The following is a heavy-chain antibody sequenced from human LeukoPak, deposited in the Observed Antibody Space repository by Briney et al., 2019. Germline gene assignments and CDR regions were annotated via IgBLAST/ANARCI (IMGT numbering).Heavy chain of an antibody. Sequence: SVKVSFKASGGTFSSYTFSWVRQAPGQGLEWMGGIIPIFDTANYAQKFQGRVTITADESTSTAYMELTSLRSEDTAVYYCASQGHIAGASSGNFVYWCQGTLVTVSS. CDR2: IIPIFDTA. J-gene: IGHJ4*02. CDR1: GGTFSSYT. D-gene: IGHD2-21*01. CDR3: ASQGHIAGASSGNFVY. V-gene: IGHV1-69*13.